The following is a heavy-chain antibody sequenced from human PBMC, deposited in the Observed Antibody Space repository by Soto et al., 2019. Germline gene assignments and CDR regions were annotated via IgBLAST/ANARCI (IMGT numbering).Heavy chain of an antibody. CDR3: ARDQAGTTVTLYYFDY. D-gene: IGHD4-17*01. Sequence: QVQLVESGGGVVQPGRSLRLSCAASGFTFSSYAMHWVRQAPGKGLEWVAVISYDGSNKYYADSVKGRFTISRDNSKNTLYLQMNSLRAEDTAVYYCARDQAGTTVTLYYFDYWGQGTLVTVSS. V-gene: IGHV3-30-3*01. CDR1: GFTFSSYA. CDR2: ISYDGSNK. J-gene: IGHJ4*02.